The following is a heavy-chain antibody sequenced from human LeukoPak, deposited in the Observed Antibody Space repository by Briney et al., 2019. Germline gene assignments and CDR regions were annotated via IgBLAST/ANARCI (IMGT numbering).Heavy chain of an antibody. Sequence: GGSLRLSCAASGFTFSSYAMTWVREAPGKGLEWVSAMTSGGGTYYADSVKGRFTISRDNSKNTVYLQMNSLRAEDTAVYYCAKDLTRSSGGFDYWGQGTLVTVSS. CDR1: GFTFSSYA. CDR2: MTSGGGT. V-gene: IGHV3-23*01. J-gene: IGHJ4*02. D-gene: IGHD6-6*01. CDR3: AKDLTRSSGGFDY.